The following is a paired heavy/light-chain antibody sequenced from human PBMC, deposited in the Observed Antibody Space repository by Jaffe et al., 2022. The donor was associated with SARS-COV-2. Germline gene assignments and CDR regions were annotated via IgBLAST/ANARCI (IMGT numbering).Light chain of an antibody. CDR1: QSLLHSNGYNY. CDR2: LGS. Sequence: DIVMTQSPLSLPVTPGEPASISCRSSQSLLHSNGYNYLDWYLQKPGQSPQLLIYLGSNRASGVPDRFSGSGSGTDFTLKISRVEAEDVGVYYCMQALQTLFTFGPGTKVDIK. CDR3: MQALQTLFT. V-gene: IGKV2-28*01. J-gene: IGKJ3*01.
Heavy chain of an antibody. V-gene: IGHV3-11*01. D-gene: IGHD2-2*02. CDR2: ISSSGSTI. Sequence: QVQLVESGGGLVKPGGSLRLSCAASGFTFSDYYMSWIRQAPGKGLEWVSYISSSGSTIYYADSVKGRFTISRDNAKNSLYLQMNSLRAEDTAVYYCAREDRYCSSTSCYTAYYYGMDVWGQGTTVTVSS. J-gene: IGHJ6*02. CDR1: GFTFSDYY. CDR3: AREDRYCSSTSCYTAYYYGMDV.